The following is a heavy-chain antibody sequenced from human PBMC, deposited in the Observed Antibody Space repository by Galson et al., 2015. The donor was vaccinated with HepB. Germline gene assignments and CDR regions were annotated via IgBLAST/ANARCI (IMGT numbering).Heavy chain of an antibody. Sequence: SVKVSCKASGCTFTSYAMNWVRQAPGQGLEWMGWINTNTGNPTYAQGFTGRFVFSLDTSVSTAYLQISSLKAEDTAVYYCARGATYYDFWSGYYTGIGEGYYYMDVWGKGTTVTVSS. V-gene: IGHV7-4-1*02. J-gene: IGHJ6*03. CDR1: GCTFTSYA. CDR3: ARGATYYDFWSGYYTGIGEGYYYMDV. D-gene: IGHD3-3*01. CDR2: INTNTGNP.